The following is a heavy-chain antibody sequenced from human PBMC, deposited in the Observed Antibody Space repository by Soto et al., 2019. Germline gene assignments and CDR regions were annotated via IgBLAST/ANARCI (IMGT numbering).Heavy chain of an antibody. CDR2: VNHSGST. V-gene: IGHV4-34*01. J-gene: IGHJ2*01. Sequence: PSETLSLTCAVYGGSFSGYYWSWIRQPPGKGLEWIGEVNHSGSTNYNPSLKSRVTVSVDTSKNQFSLKLTSVTAADTAVYFCASGGYLDLWGRGTLVTVSS. CDR3: ASGGYLDL. CDR1: GGSFSGYY.